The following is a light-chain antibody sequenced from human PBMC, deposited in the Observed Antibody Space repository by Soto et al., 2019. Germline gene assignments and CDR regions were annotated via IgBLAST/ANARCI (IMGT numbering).Light chain of an antibody. CDR3: QKYQSYSET. CDR1: QSVSTR. J-gene: IGKJ3*01. CDR2: DAS. Sequence: DIQMTQSPSTLSASVGDRVTITCRASQSVSTRLAWYQQKPGKAPKLLIYDASSLQTGVPSRFSGSGSGAEFTLTISSLQPDDFATYYCQKYQSYSETFGHGTKVDIK. V-gene: IGKV1-5*01.